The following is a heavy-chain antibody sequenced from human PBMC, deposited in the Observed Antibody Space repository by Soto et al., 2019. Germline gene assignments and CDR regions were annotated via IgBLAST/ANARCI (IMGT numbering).Heavy chain of an antibody. CDR1: GFAFNNYG. CDR2: ISKSDYT. Sequence: GSLRLSCTVSGFAFNNYGINWVRQAPGKGLEWVSSISKSDYTYYSDSVKGRFAISRDNAKSSVSLQMNTLRVEDTAVYYCAREDSIIIPAVSDFWGQRTLVTVSS. CDR3: AREDSIIIPAVSDF. D-gene: IGHD2-2*01. J-gene: IGHJ4*02. V-gene: IGHV3-21*01.